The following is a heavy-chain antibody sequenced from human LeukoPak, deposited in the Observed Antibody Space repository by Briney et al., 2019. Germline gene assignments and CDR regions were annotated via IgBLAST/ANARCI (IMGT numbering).Heavy chain of an antibody. D-gene: IGHD6-19*01. CDR1: EFTFSDYW. CDR3: ARIETGSYSSGWGIAAFDI. V-gene: IGHV3-7*01. CDR2: INEGGSDK. J-gene: IGHJ3*02. Sequence: GGSLRLSCAGSEFTFSDYWMTWVRQAPGKGLEWVANINEGGSDKYYVDSVKGRFTISRDNAKNSLYLQMNSLRAEDTAVYYCARIETGSYSSGWGIAAFDIWGQGTMVTVSS.